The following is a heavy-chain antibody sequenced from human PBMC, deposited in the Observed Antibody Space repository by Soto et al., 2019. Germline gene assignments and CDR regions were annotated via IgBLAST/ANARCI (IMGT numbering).Heavy chain of an antibody. J-gene: IGHJ4*02. CDR3: ARGGPPMIANYYFDY. CDR1: GGSFSGYY. CDR2: INHSGST. V-gene: IGHV4-34*01. Sequence: PSETLSLTCAVYGGSFSGYYWSWIRQPPGKGLEWIGEINHSGSTNYNPSLKSRVTISVDTSKTQFSLKLSSVTAADTVLYYCARGGPPMIANYYFDYWGQGTLVTVSS. D-gene: IGHD3-22*01.